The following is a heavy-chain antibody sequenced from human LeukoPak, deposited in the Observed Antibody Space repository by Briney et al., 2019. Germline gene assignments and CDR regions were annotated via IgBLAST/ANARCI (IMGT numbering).Heavy chain of an antibody. CDR1: GGSITSGDYS. J-gene: IGHJ4*02. V-gene: IGHV4-30-2*01. CDR3: ARVWSSFPYYFDY. CDR2: IYHSGST. D-gene: IGHD1-26*01. Sequence: PLETLSLTCAVSGGSITSGDYSWSWIRQPPGQGLEWIGYIYHSGSTYYNPSLKSRVTISVDRSKNQFSLKLSSVTAADTAVYYCARVWSSFPYYFDYWGQGTLVTVSS.